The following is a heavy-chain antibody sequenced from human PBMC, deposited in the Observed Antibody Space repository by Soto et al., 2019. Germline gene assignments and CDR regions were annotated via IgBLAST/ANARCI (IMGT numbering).Heavy chain of an antibody. CDR2: IYTSASI. V-gene: IGHV4-4*07. CDR3: ARGKTVAGKGGFDY. CDR1: GADINTYS. Sequence: PSETLSLTCSVSGADINTYSWTWIRQPAGKGLEWIGRIYTSASINYNPSLKGRVTLSVDTSTNQVSLKLSSVTAADTAVYYCARGKTVAGKGGFDYWGQGTLVTVSS. D-gene: IGHD6-19*01. J-gene: IGHJ4*02.